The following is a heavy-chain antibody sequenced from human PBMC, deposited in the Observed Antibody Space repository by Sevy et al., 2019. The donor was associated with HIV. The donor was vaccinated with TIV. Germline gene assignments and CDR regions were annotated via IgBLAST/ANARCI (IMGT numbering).Heavy chain of an antibody. CDR2: ISDDGSEK. V-gene: IGHV3-30*18. D-gene: IGHD6-13*01. J-gene: IGHJ6*02. CDR1: GFSFRRFG. Sequence: GESLKISCAASGFSFRRFGMHWVRQAPGKGLEWVALISDDGSEKNYGDSIKGRFTISRDNSRDTVDLQMNSLRAEDTGVYYCVNSWRRFVGSSWIYYYYGMDVWGQGTTVTVSS. CDR3: VNSWRRFVGSSWIYYYYGMDV.